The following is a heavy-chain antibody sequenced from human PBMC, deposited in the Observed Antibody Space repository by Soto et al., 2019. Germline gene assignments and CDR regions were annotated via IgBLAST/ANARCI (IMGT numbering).Heavy chain of an antibody. CDR2: IIPILGIA. J-gene: IGHJ4*02. CDR3: AIDRDGYNGGDY. V-gene: IGHV1-69*02. CDR1: GGTFSSYT. Sequence: QVQLVQSGAEVKKPGSSVKVSCKASGGTFSSYTISWVRQAPGQGLEWMGRIIPILGIANYAQKFQGRVTITADKSTSTAYMELSSLRSEDTAVYYCAIDRDGYNGGDYWGQGTLVTVSS. D-gene: IGHD5-12*01.